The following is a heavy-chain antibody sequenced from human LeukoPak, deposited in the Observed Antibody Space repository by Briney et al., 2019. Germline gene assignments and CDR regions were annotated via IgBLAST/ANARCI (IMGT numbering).Heavy chain of an antibody. Sequence: SETLSLTCTVSGGSISSSSYLWGWIRQPPGKGLEWIGYIYYSGSTNYNPSLKSRVTISVDTSKNQFSLKLSSVTAADTAVYYCARDYDYYDTSGQWGAFDIRGQGTTVTVSS. CDR2: IYYSGST. J-gene: IGHJ3*02. CDR1: GGSISSSSYL. V-gene: IGHV4-61*05. CDR3: ARDYDYYDTSGQWGAFDI. D-gene: IGHD3-22*01.